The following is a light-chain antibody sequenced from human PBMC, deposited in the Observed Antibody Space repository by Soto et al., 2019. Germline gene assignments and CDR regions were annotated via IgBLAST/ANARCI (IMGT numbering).Light chain of an antibody. CDR3: QEYSSLPWT. V-gene: IGKV3-20*01. CDR2: SAT. CDR1: QSVSTNQ. J-gene: IGKJ1*01. Sequence: EIMLTQSPGTLSVSPGEIATLSCRASQSVSTNQLAWYQYKRGQAPRLVIHSATTRATGFPSRFSASGSGTDFTLTISRLQPEDFALYYCQEYSSLPWTFGQGTKVDIK.